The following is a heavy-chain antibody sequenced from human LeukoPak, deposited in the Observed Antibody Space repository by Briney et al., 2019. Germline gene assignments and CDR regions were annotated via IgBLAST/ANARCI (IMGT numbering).Heavy chain of an antibody. CDR1: GFPFNVAW. D-gene: IGHD1/OR15-1a*01. Sequence: QPGGSLRLSCAASGFPFNVAWMHWFRQVPREGLMWVSRITTDETTTYADSVRGRFSISRYNAKTTVYLQMSSLRVEDTAVYYCAKDWFSTTDYWGQGILVTVSP. CDR3: AKDWFSTTDY. J-gene: IGHJ4*02. V-gene: IGHV3-74*01. CDR2: ITTDETT.